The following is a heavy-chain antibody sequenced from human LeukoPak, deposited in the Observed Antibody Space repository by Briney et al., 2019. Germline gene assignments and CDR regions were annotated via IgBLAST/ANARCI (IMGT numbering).Heavy chain of an antibody. CDR3: SAIPATARYCSSTSCYTGVWFDP. CDR2: ISSSSSYI. Sequence: GGSLRLPCAASGFTFSSYGMNWVRQAPGKGLEWVSSISSSSSYIYYADSVKGRFTISRDNAKNSLYLQMNSLRAEDTAVYYCSAIPATARYCSSTSCYTGVWFDPWGQGTLVTVSS. D-gene: IGHD2-2*02. CDR1: GFTFSSYG. V-gene: IGHV3-21*01. J-gene: IGHJ5*02.